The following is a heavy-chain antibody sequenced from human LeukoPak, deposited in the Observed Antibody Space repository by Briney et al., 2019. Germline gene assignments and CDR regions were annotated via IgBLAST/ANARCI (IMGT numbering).Heavy chain of an antibody. CDR1: GGTFSSYA. J-gene: IGHJ3*02. CDR2: IIPIFGTA. CDR3: ARMVVVSATYAFDI. V-gene: IGHV1-69*05. D-gene: IGHD2-15*01. Sequence: ASVKVSCKASGGTFSSYAISWVRPAAGQGLEWMGGIIPIFGTANYAQKFQGGVTITTDESTSTAYRELSSLRTEDTAVYYCARMVVVSATYAFDIWGQGTMVTVPS.